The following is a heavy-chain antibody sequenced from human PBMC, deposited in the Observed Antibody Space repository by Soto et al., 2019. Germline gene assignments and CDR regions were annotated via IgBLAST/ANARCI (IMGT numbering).Heavy chain of an antibody. CDR2: ISSSSSTI. D-gene: IGHD3-10*01. Sequence: EVQLVESGGGWVQPVGSLRLSCAASGFTFSSYSMNWVRQAPGKGLEWVSYISSSSSTIYYADSVKGRFTISRDNAKNALYLQINRLRAEDTAVYYCARDDAAGWFATWGQGTLVTVSS. CDR3: ARDDAAGWFAT. CDR1: GFTFSSYS. V-gene: IGHV3-48*01. J-gene: IGHJ5*02.